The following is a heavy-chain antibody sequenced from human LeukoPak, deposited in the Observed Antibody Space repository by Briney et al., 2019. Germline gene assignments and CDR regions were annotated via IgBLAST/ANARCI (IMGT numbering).Heavy chain of an antibody. Sequence: ASVKVSCRASGYTFTSYGISWVRQAPGQGLEWMGWISAYNGNTNYAQKLQGRVTMTTDTSTSTAYMELRSLRSDDTAVYYCARNQYSGSYSPRDGMDVWGKGTTVTVSS. CDR1: GYTFTSYG. CDR3: ARNQYSGSYSPRDGMDV. V-gene: IGHV1-18*01. CDR2: ISAYNGNT. J-gene: IGHJ6*04. D-gene: IGHD1-26*01.